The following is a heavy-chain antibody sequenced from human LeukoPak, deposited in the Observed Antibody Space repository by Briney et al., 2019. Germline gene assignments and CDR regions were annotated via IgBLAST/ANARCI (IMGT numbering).Heavy chain of an antibody. CDR1: GGSISSYY. D-gene: IGHD6-13*01. Sequence: SETLSLTCTVSGGSISSYYWSWIRQPAGRGLEWIGRIYTSGSTSYNPSLESRVTMSVDTSKNQFSLNLRSVTAADTAVYYCARWTSSSWYRFDYWGQGTLVTVSS. CDR2: IYTSGST. V-gene: IGHV4-4*07. J-gene: IGHJ4*02. CDR3: ARWTSSSWYRFDY.